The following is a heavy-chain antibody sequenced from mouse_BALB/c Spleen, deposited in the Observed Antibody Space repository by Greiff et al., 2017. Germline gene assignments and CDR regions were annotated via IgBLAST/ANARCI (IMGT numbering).Heavy chain of an antibody. CDR1: GDSITSGY. Sequence: EVKLMESGPSLVKPSQTLSLTCSVTGDSITSGYWNWIRKFPGNKLEYMGYISYSGSTYYNPSLKSRISITRDTSKNQYYLQLNSVTTEDTATYYCARSPRATGYYAMDYWGQGTSVIVSS. D-gene: IGHD3-1*01. CDR2: ISYSGST. CDR3: ARSPRATGYYAMDY. J-gene: IGHJ4*01. V-gene: IGHV3-8*02.